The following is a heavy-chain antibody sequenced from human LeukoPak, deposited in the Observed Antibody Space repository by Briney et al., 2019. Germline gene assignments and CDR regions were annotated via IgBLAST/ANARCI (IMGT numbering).Heavy chain of an antibody. V-gene: IGHV4-34*01. CDR2: INHSGST. D-gene: IGHD4-11*01. J-gene: IGHJ5*02. Sequence: PSETLSLTCAVYGGSFSGYYWSWIRQPPGKGLEWIGEINHSGSTNYNPSLKSRVTISVDTSKNQFSLKLSSVTAADTAVYYCAKAYTVTTRDWFDPWGQGTLVTVYS. CDR1: GGSFSGYY. CDR3: AKAYTVTTRDWFDP.